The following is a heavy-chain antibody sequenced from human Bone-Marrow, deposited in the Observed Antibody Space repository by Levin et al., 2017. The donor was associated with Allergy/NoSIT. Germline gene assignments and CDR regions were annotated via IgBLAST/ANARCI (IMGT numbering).Heavy chain of an antibody. J-gene: IGHJ3*02. CDR1: GFTFSTSG. CDR2: ISYDGSYK. V-gene: IGHV3-30*18. CDR3: AKDRYGGFGEFGGFDI. Sequence: GESLKISCAASGFTFSTSGMHWVRQAPGPLLAWVAVISYDGSYKYYADCVKGRFTFSRDNSKNTLYLQMNSLTTEDTAVYYCAKDRYGGFGEFGGFDIWGQGTLVTVSS. D-gene: IGHD3-10*01.